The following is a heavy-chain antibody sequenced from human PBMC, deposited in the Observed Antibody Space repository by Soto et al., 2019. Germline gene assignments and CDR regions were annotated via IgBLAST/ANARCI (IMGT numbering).Heavy chain of an antibody. Sequence: QITLKESGPTLVKPTQHLTLTCTFSGFSFSTPGVGVGWIRQPPGEALEWLALIYWDDDRRYSPSLRSRLTITKDNSNNQVVLPMTNMDPVDTATYYCVSGSFPNWFDPWGRGILVTVSS. CDR1: GFSFSTPGVG. D-gene: IGHD3-10*01. CDR2: IYWDDDR. V-gene: IGHV2-5*02. CDR3: VSGSFPNWFDP. J-gene: IGHJ5*02.